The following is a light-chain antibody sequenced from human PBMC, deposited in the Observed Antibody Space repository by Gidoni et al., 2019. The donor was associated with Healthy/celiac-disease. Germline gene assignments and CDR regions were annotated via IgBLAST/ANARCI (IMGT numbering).Light chain of an antibody. Sequence: DVVMTQSPLSMPVTLGQPASISCRSSQSLVYSYGNTYLNWFQQRPGQSPRLLISKVSNRDSGVPDRFSGSGSGTDFTLKISRVEAEDVGVYYCMQGTHWPPAWTFGQGTKVEIK. J-gene: IGKJ1*01. CDR3: MQGTHWPPAWT. CDR1: QSLVYSYGNTY. V-gene: IGKV2-30*01. CDR2: KVS.